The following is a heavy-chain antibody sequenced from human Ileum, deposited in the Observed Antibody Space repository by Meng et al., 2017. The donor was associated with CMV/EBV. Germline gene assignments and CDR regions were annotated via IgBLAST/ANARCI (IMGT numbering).Heavy chain of an antibody. J-gene: IGHJ6*02. CDR3: ARGQVTVVGGAIITKIEDYYGMDV. CDR1: GFTFNSYG. V-gene: IGHV3-48*04. Sequence: GESLKISCAASGFTFNSYGMTWVRQAPGKGLEWVSSISGSGSTRHFADSVNGRFTISRDNAKNSLYLQMNSLRAEDTAVYYCARGQVTVVGGAIITKIEDYYGMDVWGQGTTVTVSS. CDR2: ISGSGSTR. D-gene: IGHD3-10*01.